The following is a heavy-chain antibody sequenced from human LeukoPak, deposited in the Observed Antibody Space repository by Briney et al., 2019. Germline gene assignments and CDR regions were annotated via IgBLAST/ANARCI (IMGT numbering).Heavy chain of an antibody. CDR2: MNPNSGNT. CDR3: ARVSTYFGVVTDFDY. CDR1: GYTFTSYD. J-gene: IGHJ4*02. V-gene: IGHV1-8*01. Sequence: ASVKDSCKAPGYTFTSYDINWVRQDTGQRHEWTGWMNPNSGNTGYAQKFQGRVTMTRNTSISTAYMELSSLRSEDTAVYYCARVSTYFGVVTDFDYWGQGTLVTVSS. D-gene: IGHD3-3*01.